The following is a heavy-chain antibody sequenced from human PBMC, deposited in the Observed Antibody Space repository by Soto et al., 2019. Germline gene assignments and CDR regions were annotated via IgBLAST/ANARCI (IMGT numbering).Heavy chain of an antibody. CDR2: ISGSGGST. J-gene: IGHJ6*02. Sequence: EVQLLESGGGLVQPGGSLRLSCAASGFTFSSYAMSWVRQAPGKGLEWVSAISGSGGSTYYADSVKGRFTISRDNSKNTLYLQMNSLRAEDTAAYYCAKAGITGTYYYYGMDVWGQGTTVTVSS. CDR1: GFTFSSYA. V-gene: IGHV3-23*01. D-gene: IGHD1-20*01. CDR3: AKAGITGTYYYYGMDV.